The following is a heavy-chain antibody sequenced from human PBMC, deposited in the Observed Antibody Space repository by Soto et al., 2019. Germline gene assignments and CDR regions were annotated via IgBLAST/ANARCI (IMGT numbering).Heavy chain of an antibody. Sequence: ASVKVSCKASGYTFTNYAMHWVRQAPGQRLEWMGWINAGNGNTNLAQKLQDRVTITADAPTSTAYMQLSSLRSGDTAVYYCARSGGLDRDFNYWGQGSLVTVSS. CDR3: ARSGGLDRDFNY. CDR2: INAGNGNT. CDR1: GYTFTNYA. D-gene: IGHD2-15*01. V-gene: IGHV1-3*01. J-gene: IGHJ4*02.